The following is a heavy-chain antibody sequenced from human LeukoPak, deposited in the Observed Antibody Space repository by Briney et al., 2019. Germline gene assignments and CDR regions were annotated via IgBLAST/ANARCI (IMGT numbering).Heavy chain of an antibody. CDR3: ARVGDDFWSGRCSFDY. J-gene: IGHJ4*02. D-gene: IGHD3-3*01. Sequence: PGGALRLSCAASGFTFSDYYMSWIRQAPGKGLEGVSYISSSGSTIYYADSVKGRFTISREHAKNSLYLQMNSLRAEDTAVYYCARVGDDFWSGRCSFDYWGQGTLVTVSP. V-gene: IGHV3-11*04. CDR1: GFTFSDYY. CDR2: ISSSGSTI.